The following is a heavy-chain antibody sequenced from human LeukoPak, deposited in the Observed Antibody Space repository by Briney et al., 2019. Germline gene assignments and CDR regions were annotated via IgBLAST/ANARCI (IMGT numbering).Heavy chain of an antibody. CDR2: IYPGDSDT. V-gene: IGHV5-51*01. CDR1: GYSFTTYW. CDR3: ARRGYSYGHNTNWFDP. J-gene: IGHJ5*02. D-gene: IGHD5-18*01. Sequence: GESLKISCKGSGYSFTTYWIGWVRQMPGKGLEWMGIIYPGDSDTRYSPSFQGQVTISADKSITTAYLQWSSLKASDTAMYYCARRGYSYGHNTNWFDPWGQGTLVTVSS.